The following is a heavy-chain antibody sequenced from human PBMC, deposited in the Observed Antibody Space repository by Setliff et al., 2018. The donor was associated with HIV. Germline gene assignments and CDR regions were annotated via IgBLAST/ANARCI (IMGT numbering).Heavy chain of an antibody. CDR1: GYTFSSYG. CDR3: ARDHHSGRGSNFPWYSDL. J-gene: IGHJ2*01. Sequence: ASVKVSCKASGYTFSSYGITWVRQAPGQGLEWMGWITSYNGNTNYAKKFKGRVTMTTDTSTSIAYMELKSLRSEYTAVYYCARDHHSGRGSNFPWYSDLWGRGTLVTVSS. D-gene: IGHD1-26*01. V-gene: IGHV1-18*01. CDR2: ITSYNGNT.